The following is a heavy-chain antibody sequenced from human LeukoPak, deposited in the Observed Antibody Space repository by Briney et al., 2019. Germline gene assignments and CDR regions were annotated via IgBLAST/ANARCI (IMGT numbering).Heavy chain of an antibody. CDR3: ARDLNWLLFDY. Sequence: GESLRLSCAASGFTFSSYVIHWVRQAPGKGLVWVARLSSDESFTSYADSVKGRFTISRDNAKNTLYLQMNSLRAEDTAVYYCARDLNWLLFDYWGQGTLVTVSS. J-gene: IGHJ4*02. CDR1: GFTFSSYV. CDR2: LSSDESFT. V-gene: IGHV3-74*01. D-gene: IGHD3-9*01.